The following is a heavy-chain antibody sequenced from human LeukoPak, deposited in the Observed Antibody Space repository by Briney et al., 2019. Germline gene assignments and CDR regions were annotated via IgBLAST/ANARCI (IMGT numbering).Heavy chain of an antibody. CDR3: VRSYYGMDV. CDR2: ISGSGGGT. J-gene: IGHJ6*02. CDR1: GGSFRGYY. Sequence: ETLSLTCAVYGGSFRGYYWSWVRQAPGKGLEWVSAISGSGGGTYYADSVEGRFTISRDNAKNSLYLQMNSLRAEDTAVYYCVRSYYGMDVWGQGTTVSVSS. V-gene: IGHV3-21*01.